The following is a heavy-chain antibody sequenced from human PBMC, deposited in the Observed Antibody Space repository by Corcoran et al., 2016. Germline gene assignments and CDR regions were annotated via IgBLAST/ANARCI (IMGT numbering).Heavy chain of an antibody. CDR1: GFTFSSYG. CDR3: AKGRPPNVDTPTFDY. V-gene: IGHV3-30*18. Sequence: QVQLVESGGGVVQPGRSLRLSCAASGFTFSSYGMPWVRQSPGKGLEWVAFISYDGSTKNYADSMKGQFTISRDNSKNTLYLQMNSLRPEDTAMYYCAKGRPPNVDTPTFDYWGQGTLVTVSS. D-gene: IGHD5-18*01. J-gene: IGHJ4*02. CDR2: ISYDGSTK.